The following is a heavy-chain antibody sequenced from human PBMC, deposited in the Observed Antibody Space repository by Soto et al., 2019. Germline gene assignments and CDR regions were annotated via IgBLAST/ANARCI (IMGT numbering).Heavy chain of an antibody. J-gene: IGHJ4*02. D-gene: IGHD3-10*01. V-gene: IGHV3-23*01. CDR1: GFTFSTYA. CDR2: ISGGSGST. Sequence: LRLSCAASGFTFSTYAMSWVRQAPGKGLEWVSAISGGSGSTNYADSVKGRFTISRDNSKNTLYLQMNSLRAGDTAVYYCASAPAYFGSELDSWGQGALVTVSS. CDR3: ASAPAYFGSELDS.